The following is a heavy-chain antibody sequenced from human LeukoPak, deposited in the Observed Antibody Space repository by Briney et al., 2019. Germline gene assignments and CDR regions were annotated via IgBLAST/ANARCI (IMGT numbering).Heavy chain of an antibody. CDR1: GGSISSSSYY. CDR3: ARHPRTASFDH. Sequence: SETLSLTCTVSGGSISSSSYYWGWIRQPPWKGLEWIGSIYYSGSTYYNPSLKSRVTISVDTSKNQFSLKLSSVTAADTAVYYCARHPRTASFDHWGQGTLVTVSS. J-gene: IGHJ4*02. CDR2: IYYSGST. V-gene: IGHV4-39*01.